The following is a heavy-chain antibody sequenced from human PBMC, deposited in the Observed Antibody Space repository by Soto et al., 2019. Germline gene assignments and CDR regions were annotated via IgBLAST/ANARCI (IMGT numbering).Heavy chain of an antibody. CDR1: GESFSQYS. V-gene: IGHV4-34*01. J-gene: IGHJ4*02. Sequence: QVQLQQWGAGLLKPSETLSLTCGVNGESFSQYSWNWLRQPPGKGLEWIGEINHSGNTNYSPSLRSRITISIDMSKNQFSLQLRSVTAADTALYYCARSSHTSSTIFDLWGRGALVTVSS. CDR2: INHSGNT. D-gene: IGHD6-6*01. CDR3: ARSSHTSSTIFDL.